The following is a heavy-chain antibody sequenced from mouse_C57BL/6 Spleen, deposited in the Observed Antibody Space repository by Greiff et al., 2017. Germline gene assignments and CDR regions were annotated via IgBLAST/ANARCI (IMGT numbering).Heavy chain of an antibody. J-gene: IGHJ3*01. CDR3: ASESRGFAY. Sequence: DVQLQESGPGLVKPSQSLSLTCSVPGYSITSGYYWNWIRQFPGNKLEWMGYISYDGSNNYNPSLKNRSSITRDTSKNQFFLKLNSVTTEDTATYYCASESRGFAYWGQGTLVTVAA. CDR1: GYSITSGYY. CDR2: ISYDGSN. V-gene: IGHV3-6*01.